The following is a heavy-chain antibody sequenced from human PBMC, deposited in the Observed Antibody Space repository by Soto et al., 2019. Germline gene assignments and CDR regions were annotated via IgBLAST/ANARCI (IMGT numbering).Heavy chain of an antibody. D-gene: IGHD4-17*01. CDR2: IWYDGSNK. CDR1: GFTFSSYG. V-gene: IGHV3-33*01. J-gene: IGHJ6*01. Sequence: QVQLVESGGGVVQPGRSLRLSCAASGFTFSSYGMHWVRQAPGKGLEWVAVIWYDGSNKYYADSVKGRFTISRDNSKNTLYLQMNSLSYDDTAVCYCASVYGPFYGDYVSDYYDGMDVW. CDR3: ASVYGPFYGDYVSDYYDGMDV.